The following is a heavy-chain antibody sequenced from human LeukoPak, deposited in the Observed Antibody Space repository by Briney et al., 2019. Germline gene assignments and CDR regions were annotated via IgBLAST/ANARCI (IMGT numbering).Heavy chain of an antibody. D-gene: IGHD5-12*01. CDR1: GYSISSGYY. CDR2: IYHSGST. CDR3: TRDQRSGYSGYDYYYYYYMDV. V-gene: IGHV4-38-2*02. Sequence: MPSETLSLTCTVSGYSISSGYYWGWIRQPPGKGLEWIGSIYHSGSTYYNPSLKSRVTISVDTSKNQFSLKLSSVTAADTAVYYCTRDQRSGYSGYDYYYYYYMDVWGKGTTVTVSS. J-gene: IGHJ6*03.